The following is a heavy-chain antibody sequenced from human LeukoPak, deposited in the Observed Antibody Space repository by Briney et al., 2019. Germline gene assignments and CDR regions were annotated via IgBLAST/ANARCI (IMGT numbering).Heavy chain of an antibody. D-gene: IGHD3-22*01. CDR3: ARDKSLHYYDSSGLDP. CDR2: IYTSGST. V-gene: IGHV4-4*09. Sequence: SETLSLTCTVSGGSISSYYWSWIRQPPGKGLEWIGYIYTSGSTNYNPSLESRVTISVDTSKNQFSLKLSSVTAADTAVYYCARDKSLHYYDSSGLDPWGQGTLVTVSS. CDR1: GGSISSYY. J-gene: IGHJ5*02.